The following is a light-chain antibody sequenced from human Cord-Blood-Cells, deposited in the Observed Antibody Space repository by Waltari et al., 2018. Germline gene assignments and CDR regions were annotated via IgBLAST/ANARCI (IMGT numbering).Light chain of an antibody. CDR2: WAS. J-gene: IGKJ2*01. Sequence: DIVMTQSPDSLAVSLGERATINCKSSQSVLYSSNNKNYLAWYQQKPGHPPNLLIYWASTRESGVPDRFSGSGSGTDFTLTISSLQAEDVAVYYCQQYYSTHTFGQGTKLEIK. CDR1: QSVLYSSNNKNY. CDR3: QQYYSTHT. V-gene: IGKV4-1*01.